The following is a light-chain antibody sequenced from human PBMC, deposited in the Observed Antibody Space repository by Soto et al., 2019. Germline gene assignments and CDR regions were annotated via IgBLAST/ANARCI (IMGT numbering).Light chain of an antibody. CDR3: QHYGDSPLYT. Sequence: EIVLTQSPGTLSLSPGEGATLSCRASQSVRSNYLAWYQQKPGQAPRLLIYGASSRATGIPDRFSGSGSGTDFTLTISRLEPEDFAVYYCQHYGDSPLYTFGQGTKLEIK. CDR2: GAS. J-gene: IGKJ2*01. CDR1: QSVRSNY. V-gene: IGKV3-20*01.